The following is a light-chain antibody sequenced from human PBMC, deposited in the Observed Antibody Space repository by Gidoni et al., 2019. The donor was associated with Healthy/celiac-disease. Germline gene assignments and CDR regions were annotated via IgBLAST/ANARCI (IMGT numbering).Light chain of an antibody. J-gene: IGKJ4*01. Sequence: EIVLTQSPATLALAPGERATLSCRASQSVSSYLAWYQQQPGQAPSLLLYDASTRATGSPARFSGSGSGTDFTPTISSLEPEDFAVYYCQQRSNWPLLTFGGGTKVEIK. V-gene: IGKV3-11*01. CDR1: QSVSSY. CDR3: QQRSNWPLLT. CDR2: DAS.